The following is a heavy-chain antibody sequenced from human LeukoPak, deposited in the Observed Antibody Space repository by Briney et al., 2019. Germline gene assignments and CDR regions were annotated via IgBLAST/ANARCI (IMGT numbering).Heavy chain of an antibody. D-gene: IGHD4-23*01. J-gene: IGHJ4*02. V-gene: IGHV3-64*01. Sequence: GGSLRLSCAASGFSFSSYAMHWVRQAPGKGLEYVSSISSDGGSTHFANSVKGRFTISRDNSKNTVYLQMGSLRAEDMAVYYCARDDGGNYPYWGQGTLVTVAS. CDR1: GFSFSSYA. CDR3: ARDDGGNYPY. CDR2: ISSDGGST.